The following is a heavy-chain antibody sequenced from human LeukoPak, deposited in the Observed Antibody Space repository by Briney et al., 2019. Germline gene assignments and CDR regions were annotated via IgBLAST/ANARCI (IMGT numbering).Heavy chain of an antibody. CDR3: VRWGPAKSLDH. CDR1: GFSFSGHD. Sequence: GGSLRLSCAASGFSFSGHDMHWVRQSAGKGLEWVAVIWYDGSNKYYADSVKGRFTISRDNSKNTLSLQMDSLRAEDTAIYYCVRWGPAKSLDHWGQGTLVTVSS. CDR2: IWYDGSNK. J-gene: IGHJ4*02. V-gene: IGHV3-33*01. D-gene: IGHD3-16*01.